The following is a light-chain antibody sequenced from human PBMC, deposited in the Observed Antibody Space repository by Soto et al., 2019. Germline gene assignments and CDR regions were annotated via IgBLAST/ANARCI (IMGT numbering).Light chain of an antibody. V-gene: IGKV4-1*01. Sequence: DIGMMQSPDSLAVSLGERATIHCKSSQSVLYSSNNKNCLAWYQQKPGQPPKLLIYWTSARESGVPDRFTGSGSGTDFTLTISNLQAEDAGVYYCQQYYSTPTFGGGTKVEIK. J-gene: IGKJ4*01. CDR2: WTS. CDR3: QQYYSTPT. CDR1: QSVLYSSNNKNC.